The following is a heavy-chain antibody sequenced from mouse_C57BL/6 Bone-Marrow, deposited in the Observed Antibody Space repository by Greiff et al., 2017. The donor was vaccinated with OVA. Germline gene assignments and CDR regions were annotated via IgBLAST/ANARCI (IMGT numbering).Heavy chain of an antibody. CDR3: VIKGENFDY. V-gene: IGHV1-74*01. D-gene: IGHD2-13*01. CDR1: GYTFTSYW. Sequence: QVQLQQPGAELVKPGASVKVSCKASGYTFTSYWMHWVKQRPGQGLEWIGRIHPSDSDPNSNQKFKGKATLTVDNSSSTAYMQLSSQTSEDSAVYYCVIKGENFDYWGQGTTLTVSS. CDR2: IHPSDSDP. J-gene: IGHJ2*01.